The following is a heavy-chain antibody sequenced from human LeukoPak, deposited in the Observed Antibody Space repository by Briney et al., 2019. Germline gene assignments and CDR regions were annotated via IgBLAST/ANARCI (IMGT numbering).Heavy chain of an antibody. V-gene: IGHV3-15*07. CDR2: IKSKTDGGTT. D-gene: IGHD3-10*01. CDR1: GFTFSNAW. CDR3: TTGVYGSYYYYGMDV. J-gene: IGHJ6*02. Sequence: GGSLRLSCAASGFTFSNAWMNWVRQAPGKGVEWVGRIKSKTDGGTTDYAAPVKGRFTISRDDSKNTLYLQMNSLKTEDTAVYYCTTGVYGSYYYYGMDVWGQGTTVTVSS.